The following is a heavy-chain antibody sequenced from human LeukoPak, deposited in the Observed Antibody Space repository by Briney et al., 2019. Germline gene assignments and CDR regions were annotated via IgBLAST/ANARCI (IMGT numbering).Heavy chain of an antibody. CDR3: ARGGHYDFWSGTYYYGMDV. D-gene: IGHD3-3*01. Sequence: GASVKVSCTASGYTFTSYGISWVRQAPGQGLEWMGWISAYNGNTNYAQKLQGRVTMTTDTSTSTAYMELRSLRSDDTAVYYCARGGHYDFWSGTYYYGMDVWGQGTTVTVSS. J-gene: IGHJ6*02. CDR2: ISAYNGNT. CDR1: GYTFTSYG. V-gene: IGHV1-18*01.